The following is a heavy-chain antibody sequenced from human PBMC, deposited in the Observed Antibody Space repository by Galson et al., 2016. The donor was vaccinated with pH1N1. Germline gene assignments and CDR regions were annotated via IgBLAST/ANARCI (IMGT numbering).Heavy chain of an antibody. CDR2: LIPILGTP. CDR1: GGTFTNYA. V-gene: IGHV1-69*13. J-gene: IGHJ6*02. D-gene: IGHD5-12*01. Sequence: SVKVSCKASGGTFTNYAINWVRQAPGQGLEWMGGLIPILGTPDYAQKLQGRVTITADENTNTAYMEMSSLRAEDTAVYYCARGFSGYDRLEYYQNGMDVWGQGTTVTVSS. CDR3: ARGFSGYDRLEYYQNGMDV.